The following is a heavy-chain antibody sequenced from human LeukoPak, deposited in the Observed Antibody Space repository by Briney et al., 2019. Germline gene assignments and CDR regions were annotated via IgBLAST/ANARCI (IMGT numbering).Heavy chain of an antibody. Sequence: PGGSLRLSCVGSGFTFSTYWMSWVRQAPGKGLEWVANIKQDGSETYYVDSLKGRFTISRDNAKNALYLQMNSLRAEDTAVYYCASIGTDYDILSSHFDFWGRGTLVTVSS. D-gene: IGHD3-9*01. CDR2: IKQDGSET. J-gene: IGHJ4*02. V-gene: IGHV3-7*01. CDR1: GFTFSTYW. CDR3: ASIGTDYDILSSHFDF.